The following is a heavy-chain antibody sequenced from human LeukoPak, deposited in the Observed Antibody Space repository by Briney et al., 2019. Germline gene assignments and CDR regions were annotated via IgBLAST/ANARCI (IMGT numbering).Heavy chain of an antibody. CDR1: GFTFSSYT. CDR2: ITSSSSYI. D-gene: IGHD4-23*01. V-gene: IGHV3-21*01. Sequence: SGGPLRLSCAASGFTFSSYTMNWVRQAPGKGPEWVSSITSSSSYIYYADSVKGRFTISRDNARNSLYLQMNSLRAEDTALYYCARDGDTVLTRGYYYYMDVWGKGTTVTVSS. J-gene: IGHJ6*03. CDR3: ARDGDTVLTRGYYYYMDV.